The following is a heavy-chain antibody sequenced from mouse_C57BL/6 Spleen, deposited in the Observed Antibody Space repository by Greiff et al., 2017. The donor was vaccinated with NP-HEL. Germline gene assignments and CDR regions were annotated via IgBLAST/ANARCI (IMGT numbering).Heavy chain of an antibody. D-gene: IGHD2-2*01. Sequence: VQLQQPGAELVKPGASVKMSCKASGYTFTSYWITWVKQRPGQGLEWIGDIYPGSGSTNYNEKFKSKATLTVDTSSSTAYMQLSSLTSEDSAVYYCARTLSTMVTATGFAYWGQGTLVTVSA. CDR3: ARTLSTMVTATGFAY. CDR2: IYPGSGST. J-gene: IGHJ3*01. V-gene: IGHV1-55*01. CDR1: GYTFTSYW.